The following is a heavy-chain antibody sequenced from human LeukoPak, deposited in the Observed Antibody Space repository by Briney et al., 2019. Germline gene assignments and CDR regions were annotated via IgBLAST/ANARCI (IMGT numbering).Heavy chain of an antibody. D-gene: IGHD4/OR15-4a*01. CDR1: GFTFSSYG. CDR2: IRYDGSRK. Sequence: GGSLRLSCAASGFTFSSYGMHWVRQAPDKGLEWVAFIRYDGSRKYYADSVKGRFTISRDNSKNTLYLQMNSLRAEDTAMYYCAKVSLNMVNDAFDIWGQGTMVSVSS. J-gene: IGHJ3*02. V-gene: IGHV3-30*02. CDR3: AKVSLNMVNDAFDI.